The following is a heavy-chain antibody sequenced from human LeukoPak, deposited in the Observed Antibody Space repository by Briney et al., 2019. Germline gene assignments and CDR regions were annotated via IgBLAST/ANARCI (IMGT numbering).Heavy chain of an antibody. V-gene: IGHV3-74*01. CDR1: GFTFSSHW. J-gene: IGHJ4*02. D-gene: IGHD4-17*01. Sequence: PGGSLRLSCAASGFTFSSHWMHWVRQAPGEGLVWVSRINSGGSTTIYADSVKGRFTISRDNAKNTLYLQMNSLRAEDTAMYYCATVRDGDHYLGYWGQGTLVTVSS. CDR2: INSGGSTT. CDR3: ATVRDGDHYLGY.